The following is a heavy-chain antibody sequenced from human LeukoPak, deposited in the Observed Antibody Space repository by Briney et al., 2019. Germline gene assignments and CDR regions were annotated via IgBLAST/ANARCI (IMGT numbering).Heavy chain of an antibody. J-gene: IGHJ6*02. CDR3: ARLVVVAATGGTTEDYYYYGMDV. CDR1: GGSISSYY. V-gene: IGHV4-59*08. Sequence: SETLSLTCTVSGGSISSYYWSWLRQPPGKGLEWIGYIYYSGSTNYNTSLKSRVTISVDTSKNQFSLKLSSVTAADTAVYYCARLVVVAATGGTTEDYYYYGMDVWGQGTTVTVSS. CDR2: IYYSGST. D-gene: IGHD2-15*01.